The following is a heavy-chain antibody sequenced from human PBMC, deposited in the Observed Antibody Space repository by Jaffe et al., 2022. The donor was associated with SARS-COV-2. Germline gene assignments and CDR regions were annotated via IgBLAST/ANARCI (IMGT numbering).Heavy chain of an antibody. Sequence: EVQLVESGGGLVQPGGSLRLSCAASGFTFSSYDMHWVRQATGKGLEWVSAIGTAGDTYYPGSVKGRFTISRENAKNSLYLQMNSLRAGDTAVYYCARGLDYGGNSYYFDYWGQGTLVTVSS. CDR1: GFTFSSYD. CDR2: IGTAGDT. V-gene: IGHV3-13*01. J-gene: IGHJ4*02. CDR3: ARGLDYGGNSYYFDY. D-gene: IGHD4-17*01.